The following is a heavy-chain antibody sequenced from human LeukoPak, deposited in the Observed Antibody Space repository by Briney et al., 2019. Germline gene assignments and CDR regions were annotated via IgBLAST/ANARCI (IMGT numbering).Heavy chain of an antibody. CDR1: GFTFHNYA. V-gene: IGHV3-23*01. J-gene: IGHJ3*02. D-gene: IGHD3-10*01. CDR2: IGASGDNI. Sequence: GGSLRLSCEASGFTFHNYAMAWVRQAPGKGLEYVSSIGASGDNIYYGGSVKGWFTISRDNSKNTLFLQMNSLRAEDTALSYCATQSPDYSIGPSYGSFNIWGQGTKVTVS. CDR3: ATQSPDYSIGPSYGSFNI.